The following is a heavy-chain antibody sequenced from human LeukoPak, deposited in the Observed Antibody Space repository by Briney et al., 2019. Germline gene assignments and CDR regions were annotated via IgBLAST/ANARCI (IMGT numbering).Heavy chain of an antibody. V-gene: IGHV3-23*01. CDR3: ARDRGGYGSGSYWTVDY. D-gene: IGHD3-10*01. CDR1: GFTFSSYA. J-gene: IGHJ4*02. Sequence: PGGSLRLSCAASGFTFSSYAMSWVRQAPGKGLEWVSAFSGSGTSTYHADSVKGRFTISRDNSKNTLYLQMNSLRAEDTAVYYCARDRGGYGSGSYWTVDYWGQGTLVTVSS. CDR2: FSGSGTST.